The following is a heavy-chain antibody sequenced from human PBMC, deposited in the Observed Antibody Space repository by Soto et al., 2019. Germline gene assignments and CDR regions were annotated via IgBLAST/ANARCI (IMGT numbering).Heavy chain of an antibody. J-gene: IGHJ6*02. CDR3: AKDLGYSGYDSYYYYGIDV. Sequence: QVQLVESGGGVVQPGRSLRLSCAASGFTFSSYGMHWVRQAPGKGLEWVAVISYDGSNKYYADSVKGRFTISRDNSKNTLYLQMNSLRAEDTAVYYCAKDLGYSGYDSYYYYGIDVWGQGTTVTVSS. D-gene: IGHD5-12*01. CDR2: ISYDGSNK. CDR1: GFTFSSYG. V-gene: IGHV3-30*18.